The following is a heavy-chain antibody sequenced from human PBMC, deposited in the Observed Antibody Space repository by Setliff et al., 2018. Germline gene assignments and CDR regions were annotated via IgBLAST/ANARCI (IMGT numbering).Heavy chain of an antibody. CDR3: ATTRVWIPVLDS. CDR2: IWDDGGNK. V-gene: IGHV3-33*03. J-gene: IGHJ4*02. Sequence: GGSLRLSCAASGFTFSTYRMHWVRQAPGKGLEWVAVIWDDGGNKYHADSVEGRFTISRDNAKNSVYLQMNSLRAEDTAIYYCATTRVWIPVLDSCGQGTLVTVSS. D-gene: IGHD5-18*01. CDR1: GFTFSTYR.